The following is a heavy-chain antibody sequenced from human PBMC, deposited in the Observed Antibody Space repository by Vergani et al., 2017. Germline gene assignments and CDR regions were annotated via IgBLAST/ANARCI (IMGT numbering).Heavy chain of an antibody. CDR2: INWNGDNT. V-gene: IGHV3-20*04. D-gene: IGHD6-19*01. CDR1: GFIFDSNG. J-gene: IGHJ4*02. CDR3: AREASSGFYDYFDY. Sequence: EVKLVESGGGLVRPGGSLRLSCAGNGFIFDSNGMSWVRQVPGKGLEWASGINWNGDNTGYADSVKGRFTISRDNAKNSLYLQMNSLRVEDTALYYCAREASSGFYDYFDYWGQGTLVTVSS.